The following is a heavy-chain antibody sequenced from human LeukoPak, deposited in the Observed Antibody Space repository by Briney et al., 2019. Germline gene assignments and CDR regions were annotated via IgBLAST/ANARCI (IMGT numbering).Heavy chain of an antibody. CDR2: IYTSGST. Sequence: SETLSLTCTVSGGSISSYYWSWIRQPAGKGLEWIGRIYTSGSTNYNPSLKSRVTMSVDTSKNQFSLKLTSVTAADTAVYYCARVRASRYCSSTSCYMGVGYFDYWGQGTLVTVSS. CDR3: ARVRASRYCSSTSCYMGVGYFDY. D-gene: IGHD2-2*02. CDR1: GGSISSYY. V-gene: IGHV4-4*07. J-gene: IGHJ4*02.